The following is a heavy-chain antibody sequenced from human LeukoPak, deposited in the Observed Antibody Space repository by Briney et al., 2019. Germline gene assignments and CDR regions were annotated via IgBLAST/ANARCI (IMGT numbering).Heavy chain of an antibody. CDR1: GGSISSYY. J-gene: IGHJ6*02. V-gene: IGHV4-4*07. CDR3: ARESGTHYYYGMDV. Sequence: SETLSLTCTVSGGSISSYYWSWIRQPAGKGLEWIGRIYTSEITNYNPSLKSRVTMSVDTSKNQFSPKLSSVTAADTAVYYCARESGTHYYYGMDVWGQGTTVTVSS. D-gene: IGHD1-1*01. CDR2: IYTSEIT.